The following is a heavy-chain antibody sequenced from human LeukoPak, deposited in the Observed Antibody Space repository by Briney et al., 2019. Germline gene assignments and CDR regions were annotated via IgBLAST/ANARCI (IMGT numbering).Heavy chain of an antibody. Sequence: GGSLRLSCTASGFTFNNYAMTWVRQAPGKGLEWVSAITGSGAYTNYADSVKGRFTISRDNAKNSLYLQMNSLRAEDTAVYYCAREAGIAAAGPKFNWFDPWGQGTLVTVSS. J-gene: IGHJ5*02. D-gene: IGHD6-13*01. CDR2: ITGSGAYT. V-gene: IGHV3-23*01. CDR3: AREAGIAAAGPKFNWFDP. CDR1: GFTFNNYA.